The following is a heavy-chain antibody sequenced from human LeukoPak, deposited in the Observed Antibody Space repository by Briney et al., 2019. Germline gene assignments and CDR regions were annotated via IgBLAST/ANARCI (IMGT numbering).Heavy chain of an antibody. CDR3: ARRRYFDWFHKGGQGGDYFDY. CDR2: IYTSGST. J-gene: IGHJ4*02. D-gene: IGHD3-9*01. CDR1: GGSISSYY. Sequence: PSETLSLTCTVSGGSISSYYWSWIRQPAGKGLEWIGRIYTSGSTNYNPSLKSRVTISVDTSKNQFSLKLSSVTAADTAVYYCARRRYFDWFHKGGQGGDYFDYWGQGTLVTVSS. V-gene: IGHV4-4*07.